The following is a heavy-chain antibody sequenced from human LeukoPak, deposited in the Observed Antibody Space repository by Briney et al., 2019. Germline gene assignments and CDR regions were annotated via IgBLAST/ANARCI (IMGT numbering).Heavy chain of an antibody. D-gene: IGHD3-9*01. CDR1: GGSFSGYY. CDR3: ARGILRYFDPQSYYFDY. CDR2: INHSGST. V-gene: IGHV4-34*01. Sequence: SETLSLTCAVYGGSFSGYYWSCIRQPPGKGLEWIGEINHSGSTNYNPSLKSRVTISVDTSKNQFSLKLSSVTAADTAVYYCARGILRYFDPQSYYFDYWGQGTLVTVSS. J-gene: IGHJ4*02.